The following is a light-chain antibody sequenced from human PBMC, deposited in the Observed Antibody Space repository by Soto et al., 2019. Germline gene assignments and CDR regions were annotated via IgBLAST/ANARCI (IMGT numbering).Light chain of an antibody. CDR3: QQYSIWRT. J-gene: IGKJ1*01. CDR2: TAS. CDR1: ESVSTN. V-gene: IGKV3-15*01. Sequence: IVFTQSPGTLSLSPLEIVALSCRASESVSTNLAWYQQKAGQAPRLLIYTASTRATGIPARFSGSGSGTEFTLTISSLQSEDFAVYYCQQYSIWRTFGQGTKVDIK.